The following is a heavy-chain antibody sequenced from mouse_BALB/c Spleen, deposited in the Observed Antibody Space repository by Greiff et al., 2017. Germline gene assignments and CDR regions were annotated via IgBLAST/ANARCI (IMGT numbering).Heavy chain of an antibody. J-gene: IGHJ2*01. CDR3: ARDAHYYGYFDY. CDR1: GFTFSDFY. CDR2: SRNKANDYTT. Sequence: EVKVVESGGGLVQPGGSLRLSCATSGFTFSDFYMEWVRQPPGKRLEWIAASRNKANDYTTEYSASVKGRFIVSRDTSQSILYLQMNALRAEDTAIYYCARDAHYYGYFDYWGQGTTLTVSS. D-gene: IGHD1-2*01. V-gene: IGHV7-1*02.